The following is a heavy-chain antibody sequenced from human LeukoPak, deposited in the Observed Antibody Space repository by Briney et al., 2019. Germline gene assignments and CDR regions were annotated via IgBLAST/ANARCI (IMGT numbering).Heavy chain of an antibody. D-gene: IGHD2-2*01. CDR3: ARGGWGVPAAFDY. J-gene: IGHJ4*02. V-gene: IGHV4-59*01. Sequence: SETLSLTCIVSGGSISSYYWSWIRQPPGKGLEWIGYIYYSGSTNYNPSLKSRVTISVDTSKNQFSLKLSSVTAADTAAYYCARGGWGVPAAFDYWGQGTLVTVSS. CDR2: IYYSGST. CDR1: GGSISSYY.